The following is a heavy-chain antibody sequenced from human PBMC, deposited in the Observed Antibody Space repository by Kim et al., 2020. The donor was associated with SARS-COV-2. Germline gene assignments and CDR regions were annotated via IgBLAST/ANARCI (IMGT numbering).Heavy chain of an antibody. J-gene: IGHJ5*01. Sequence: ADSVKGRLTIYRDNSKNTQYLQMNSLRAEDTALYYCARDRTVEVPACWFDSWGQGTLVTVSA. V-gene: IGHV3-30*07. CDR3: ARDRTVEVPACWFDS. D-gene: IGHD2-2*01.